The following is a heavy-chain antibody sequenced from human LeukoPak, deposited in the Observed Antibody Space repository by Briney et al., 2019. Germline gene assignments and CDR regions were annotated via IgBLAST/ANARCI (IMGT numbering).Heavy chain of an antibody. CDR1: GFTVSSYY. D-gene: IGHD3-16*01. CDR2: VGVSGDTT. V-gene: IGHV3-23*01. J-gene: IGHJ4*02. Sequence: GGSLRLSCAASGFTVSSYYMSWVRQAPGKGLEWVSAVGVSGDTTYYADSVKGRFTISRDNSKNTLYLQMDSLRVEDTAVYYCVKGGWGDYWGQGTLVTVSS. CDR3: VKGGWGDY.